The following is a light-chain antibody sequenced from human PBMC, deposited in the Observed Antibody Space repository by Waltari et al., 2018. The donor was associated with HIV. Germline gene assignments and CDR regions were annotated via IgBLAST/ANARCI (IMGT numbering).Light chain of an antibody. J-gene: IGLJ2*01. CDR3: VAWDDSLRGVL. V-gene: IGLV1-47*01. CDR1: TSHIGSNS. CDR2: RND. Sequence: SVLTQPPSASGTPGQRVTISCSGSTSHIGSNSVSWYQHLPGTAPKLLIHRNDQRPSGVPDRFSASTSGTSASLAISGLRSEDEADYYCVAWDDSLRGVLFGGGTKVAVL.